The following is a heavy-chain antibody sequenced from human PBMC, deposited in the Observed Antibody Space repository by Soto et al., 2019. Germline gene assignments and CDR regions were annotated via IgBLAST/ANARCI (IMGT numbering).Heavy chain of an antibody. J-gene: IGHJ5*02. D-gene: IGHD2-8*01. CDR3: ARGGCTNGVCYKYWFDP. CDR2: IYYSGST. Sequence: PSETLSLTCTVSGGSVSSGSYYWSWIRQPPGKGMEWIGYIYYSGSTNYNPSLKSRVTISVDTSKNHFSLKLSSVTAADTAVYYCARGGCTNGVCYKYWFDPWGQGTLVTVS. V-gene: IGHV4-61*01. CDR1: GGSVSSGSYY.